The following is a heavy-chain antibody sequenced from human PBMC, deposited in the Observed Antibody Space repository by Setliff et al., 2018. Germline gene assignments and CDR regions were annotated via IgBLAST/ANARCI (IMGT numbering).Heavy chain of an antibody. CDR1: GGSISSSSYY. D-gene: IGHD5-18*01. CDR2: IYHSGST. CDR3: ARVPRFTDTRNAFDI. V-gene: IGHV4-39*07. J-gene: IGHJ3*02. Sequence: TLSLTCTVSGGSISSSSYYWGWIRQPPGKGLEWIGSIYHSGSTYYNPSLKGRVTISVDTSKNQFSLKLSSVTAADTAVYYCARVPRFTDTRNAFDIWGQGTMVTVSS.